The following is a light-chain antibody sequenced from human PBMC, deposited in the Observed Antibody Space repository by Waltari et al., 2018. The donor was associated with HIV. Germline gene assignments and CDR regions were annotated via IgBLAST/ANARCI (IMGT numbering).Light chain of an antibody. CDR1: SSDVGGHTY. CDR2: EIT. J-gene: IGLJ1*01. V-gene: IGLV2-8*01. CDR3: SSYAGSNTFV. Sequence: QSALTQPPSPPGSPGQSVTLSCTGTSSDVGGHTYVPWYQQHPDKAPKLMIYEITNRPSGVPDRFSGSKSGNTASLTISGLQAEDEADYYCSSYAGSNTFVFGTGTKVTVL.